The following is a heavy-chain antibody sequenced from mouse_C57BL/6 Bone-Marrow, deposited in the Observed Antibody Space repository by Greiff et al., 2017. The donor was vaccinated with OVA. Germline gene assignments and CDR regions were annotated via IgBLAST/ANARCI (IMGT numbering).Heavy chain of an antibody. CDR2: IDPANGNT. CDR1: GFNIKNTY. V-gene: IGHV14-3*01. CDR3: ASPYYYDSSLFAY. Sequence: EVQLQQSVAELVRPGASVKLSCTASGFNIKNTYMHWVKQRPEQGLEWIGRIDPANGNTKYAPKFQGKATITADTSSNTAYLQLSSLTSEDTAIYYCASPYYYDSSLFAYWGQGTLVTVSA. D-gene: IGHD1-1*01. J-gene: IGHJ3*01.